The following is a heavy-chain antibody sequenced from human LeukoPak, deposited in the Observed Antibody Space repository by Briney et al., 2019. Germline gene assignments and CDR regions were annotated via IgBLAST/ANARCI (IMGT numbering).Heavy chain of an antibody. CDR1: GYTFINYG. D-gene: IGHD5-12*01. Sequence: ASVKVSCKASGYTFINYGFTWVRQAPGQGLEWMGWISGYNGNTNYLQKFQGRVTMTTDTSTNTVYMELRRLSSDDTAVYYCARVSTNSRVGGYDPQWYFDLWGRGTLVTVSS. CDR3: ARVSTNSRVGGYDPQWYFDL. CDR2: ISGYNGNT. V-gene: IGHV1-18*04. J-gene: IGHJ2*01.